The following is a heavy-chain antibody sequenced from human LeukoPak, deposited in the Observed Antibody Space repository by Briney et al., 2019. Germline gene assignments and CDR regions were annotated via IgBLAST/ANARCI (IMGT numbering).Heavy chain of an antibody. CDR2: ISAYNGNT. V-gene: IGHV1-18*01. D-gene: IGHD4-17*01. J-gene: IGHJ6*03. Sequence: ASVKVSCKASGYTFTSYGISWVRQAPGQGLEWMGWISAYNGNTNYAQKLQGRVTMTTDTSTSTAYMELRSLRSDDTAVYYCARALSPHTVTGAPYYYYYYMDVWGKGTTVTVSS. CDR1: GYTFTSYG. CDR3: ARALSPHTVTGAPYYYYYYMDV.